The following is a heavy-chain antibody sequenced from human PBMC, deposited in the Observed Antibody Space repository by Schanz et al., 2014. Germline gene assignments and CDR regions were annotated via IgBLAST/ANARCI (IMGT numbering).Heavy chain of an antibody. D-gene: IGHD5-12*01. Sequence: EVHLEESGGGLVQPGGSLRLSCAASGFTVSNNYMSWVRQAPGKGLECVSIIYSDGSTYYVDSVKGRFIISRDSSKNTLFLQMNSLRADDTAVYFCARDEGRDGYNLAFDVGGQGTLVTVSS. CDR3: ARDEGRDGYNLAFDV. CDR2: IYSDGST. CDR1: GFTVSNNY. V-gene: IGHV3-66*01. J-gene: IGHJ3*01.